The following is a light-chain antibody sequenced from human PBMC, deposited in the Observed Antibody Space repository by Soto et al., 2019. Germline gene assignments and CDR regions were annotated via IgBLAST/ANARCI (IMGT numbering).Light chain of an antibody. V-gene: IGLV2-11*01. Sequence: QSALTQPRSVSGSPGQSVTISCTGTSSDVGGYNYVSWYQQHPGKAPKLMIYDVSKRPSGVPDSFSGYKSGNTASLTISGIQDEDAADYHCFQYAGRDVFGTGTKVTVL. CDR1: SSDVGGYNY. CDR2: DVS. CDR3: FQYAGRDV. J-gene: IGLJ1*01.